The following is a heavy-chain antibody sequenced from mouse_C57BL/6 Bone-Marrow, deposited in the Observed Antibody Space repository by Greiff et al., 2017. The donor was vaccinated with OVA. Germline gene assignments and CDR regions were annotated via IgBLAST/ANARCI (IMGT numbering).Heavy chain of an antibody. CDR1: GYAFSSSW. CDR2: IYPGDGDT. CDR3: ARLDGWFAY. Sequence: VKLQESGPELVKPGASVKISCKASGYAFSSSWMNWVKQRPGKGLEWIGRIYPGDGDTNYNGKFKGKATLTADKSSSTAYMQLSSLTSEDSAVYFCARLDGWFAYWGQGTLVTVSA. D-gene: IGHD1-1*01. V-gene: IGHV1-82*01. J-gene: IGHJ3*01.